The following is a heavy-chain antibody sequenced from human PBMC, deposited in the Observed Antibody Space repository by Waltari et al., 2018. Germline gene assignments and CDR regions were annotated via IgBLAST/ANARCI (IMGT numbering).Heavy chain of an antibody. J-gene: IGHJ4*02. CDR2: ISYDENTK. Sequence: QVQLVESGGSVVQTGKSLPLACEASGITFSRYGMHWVRQAPGKGLEWVAVISYDENTKHYAESVRGRFIISRDNSKNTLHLEMNSLRGEDTAIYFCGKDLLSVVMAVENWGQGTLVTVSS. CDR1: GITFSRYG. D-gene: IGHD3-22*01. CDR3: GKDLLSVVMAVEN. V-gene: IGHV3-30*18.